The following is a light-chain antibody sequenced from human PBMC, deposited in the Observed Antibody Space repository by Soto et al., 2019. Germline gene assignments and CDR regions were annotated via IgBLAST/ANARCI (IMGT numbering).Light chain of an antibody. J-gene: IGKJ3*01. CDR2: GAS. Sequence: EIVMTQSPATLSVSSGERATLSCRASQSVSSNLAWYQQKPGQVPRLLIYGASTRATGIPARFSGSGSGTEFTLTISSLQSEDFAVYYCHQYNNWPFTFGPGTKVDIK. CDR1: QSVSSN. V-gene: IGKV3D-15*01. CDR3: HQYNNWPFT.